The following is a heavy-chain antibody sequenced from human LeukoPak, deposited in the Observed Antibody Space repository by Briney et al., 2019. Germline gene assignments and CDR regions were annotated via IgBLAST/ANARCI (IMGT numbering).Heavy chain of an antibody. V-gene: IGHV3-53*01. CDR1: GFTLSRNN. CDR2: IYSGGST. D-gene: IGHD2-2*02. J-gene: IGHJ3*02. CDR3: ARTYCSSTSCYTGAFDI. Sequence: GGSLRLSCAASGFTLSRNNRSWVRQAQGKGLEWVSVIYSGGSTYYADSVKGRFTISRDNSKNTLYLQMNSLRAEDTAVYYCARTYCSSTSCYTGAFDIWGQGTMVTVSS.